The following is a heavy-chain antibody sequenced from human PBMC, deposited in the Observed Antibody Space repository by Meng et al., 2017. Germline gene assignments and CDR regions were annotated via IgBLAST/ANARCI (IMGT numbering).Heavy chain of an antibody. Sequence: GSLRLSCAVYGGSFSGYYWSWIRQPPGKGLEWIGEINHSGSTNYNPSLKSRVTISVDTSKNQFSLKLSSVTAADTAVYYCARWGYSGSYYGRQGLDYWGQGTLVT. D-gene: IGHD1-26*01. CDR2: INHSGST. J-gene: IGHJ4*02. V-gene: IGHV4-34*01. CDR1: GGSFSGYY. CDR3: ARWGYSGSYYGRQGLDY.